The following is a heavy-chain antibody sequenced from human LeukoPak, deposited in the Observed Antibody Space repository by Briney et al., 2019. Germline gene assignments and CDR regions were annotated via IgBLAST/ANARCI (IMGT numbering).Heavy chain of an antibody. Sequence: SETLSLTCAVYVGSFSGYYWSCRSHPPGKGLEWVGEINLRGGITYNPPLKSRVTISVDTSKHQFPLNLRSVTVADTAVYYCARGGYFNSLTFDYWGQGTLVTVS. CDR2: INLRGGI. CDR3: ARGGYFNSLTFDY. D-gene: IGHD3-9*01. J-gene: IGHJ4*02. CDR1: VGSFSGYY. V-gene: IGHV4-34*01.